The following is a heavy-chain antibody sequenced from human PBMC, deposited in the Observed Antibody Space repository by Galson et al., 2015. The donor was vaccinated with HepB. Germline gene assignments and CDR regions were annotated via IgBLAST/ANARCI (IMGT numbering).Heavy chain of an antibody. CDR1: GYSFTSYW. V-gene: IGHV5-10-1*01. CDR3: ARHVGLYSSGWWEVDY. D-gene: IGHD6-19*01. CDR2: IDPSDSYT. J-gene: IGHJ4*02. Sequence: QSGAEVKKPGDSLRISCKGSGYSFTSYWISWVRQMPGKGLEWMGRIDPSDSYTNYSPSFQVHVTISADKSISTAYLQWSSLKASDTAMYYCARHVGLYSSGWWEVDYWGQGTLVTVSS.